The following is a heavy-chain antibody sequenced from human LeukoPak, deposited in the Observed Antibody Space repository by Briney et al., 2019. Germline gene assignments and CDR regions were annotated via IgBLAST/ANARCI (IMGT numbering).Heavy chain of an antibody. CDR3: AREAVAGGSGSNYYYYGVDV. V-gene: IGHV4-59*01. CDR1: GGSINNYY. J-gene: IGHJ6*02. Sequence: SETLSLTCTVSGGSINNYYWSWIRQPPGKGLEWIGFISYSGSTNYNPSLKSRVTISVDTSKNHFSLKLSSVTAADTAVYYCAREAVAGGSGSNYYYYGVDVWGQGTTVTVSS. CDR2: ISYSGST. D-gene: IGHD3-10*01.